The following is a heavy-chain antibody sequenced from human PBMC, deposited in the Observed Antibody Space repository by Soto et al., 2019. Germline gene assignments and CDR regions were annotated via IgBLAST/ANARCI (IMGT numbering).Heavy chain of an antibody. D-gene: IGHD3-10*01. CDR2: ISLSGSII. Sequence: EVQLVESGGGLLQPGGSLRLSCESSGFIFSIYGMNWVRQAAGKGLEWLPYISLSGSIIYYADFVKGAFTVSGDNAKNSLYLQMNSLRAEDTATYYCASGRDSGGYSYWGQGTLVTVSS. V-gene: IGHV3-48*01. J-gene: IGHJ4*02. CDR3: ASGRDSGGYSY. CDR1: GFIFSIYG.